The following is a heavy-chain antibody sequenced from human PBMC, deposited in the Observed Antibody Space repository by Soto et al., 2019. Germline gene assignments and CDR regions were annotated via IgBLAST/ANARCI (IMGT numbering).Heavy chain of an antibody. V-gene: IGHV3-11*05. CDR1: GFTFSDYY. Sequence: QVQLVESGGGLVKPGGSLRLSCAASGFTFSDYYMSWIRQAPGKGLEWVSYISSSSSYTNYADSVKGRFTISRDNAKNSLYLQRNSLRAEDTAVYYCARDDQLQHWYFDLWGRGTLVTVSS. J-gene: IGHJ2*01. CDR2: ISSSSSYT. CDR3: ARDDQLQHWYFDL. D-gene: IGHD2-2*01.